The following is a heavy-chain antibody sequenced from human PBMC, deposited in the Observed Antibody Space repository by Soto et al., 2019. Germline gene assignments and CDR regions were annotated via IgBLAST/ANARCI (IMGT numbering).Heavy chain of an antibody. J-gene: IGHJ4*02. Sequence: QVELVQSGAEVKNPGASVTVSCKASGEFFTTYGISWVRQAPGQGLEWMGWISTYSTNTNYAPKFQGRLLLTADTSTTTAQIELRSLRPDDTAVYYCARWAGRVRDYGGPFDYWGQGTLVTVSP. V-gene: IGHV1-18*04. CDR1: GEFFTTYG. CDR2: ISTYSTNT. CDR3: ARWAGRVRDYGGPFDY. D-gene: IGHD4-17*01.